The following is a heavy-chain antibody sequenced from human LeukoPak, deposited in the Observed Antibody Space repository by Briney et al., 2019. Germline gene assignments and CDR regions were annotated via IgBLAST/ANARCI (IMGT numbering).Heavy chain of an antibody. CDR2: IIPILGIA. CDR1: GGTFSSYA. Sequence: GASVKVSCKASGGTFSSYAISWVRQAPGQGLEWMGRIIPILGIANYAQKFQGRVTITADKSTSTAYMELSSLRSEDTAVYYCARAKGVIGLGMDVWGQGTTVTVSS. D-gene: IGHD3-10*01. CDR3: ARAKGVIGLGMDV. J-gene: IGHJ6*02. V-gene: IGHV1-69*04.